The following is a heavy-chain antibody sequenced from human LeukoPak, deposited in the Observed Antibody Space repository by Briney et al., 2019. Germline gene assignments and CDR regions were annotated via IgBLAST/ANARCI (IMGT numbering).Heavy chain of an antibody. D-gene: IGHD3-3*01. J-gene: IGHJ6*02. Sequence: SVKVSCKASGGTFSSYAISWVRQAPGQGLEWMGGIIPIFGTANYAQKFQGRVTITADESTSTAYMELSSLRSEDTAVYYCARESYDFWSGYYSISGYYYGMDVWGQGTTVTVSS. V-gene: IGHV1-69*13. CDR3: ARESYDFWSGYYSISGYYYGMDV. CDR1: GGTFSSYA. CDR2: IIPIFGTA.